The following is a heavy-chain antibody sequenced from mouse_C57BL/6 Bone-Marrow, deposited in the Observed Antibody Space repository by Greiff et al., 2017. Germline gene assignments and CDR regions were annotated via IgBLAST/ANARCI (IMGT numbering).Heavy chain of an antibody. CDR2: IDPSDSET. J-gene: IGHJ2*01. CDR1: GYTFTSYW. CDR3: ARSYYGNYFDY. V-gene: IGHV1-52*01. Sequence: QVQLKQPGAELVRPGSSVKLSCKASGYTFTSYWMHWVKQRPIQGLEWIGNIDPSDSETHYTQKFKDKATLTVDKSSSTAYMQLSSLTSEDSAVYYCARSYYGNYFDYWGQGTTLTVSS. D-gene: IGHD1-1*01.